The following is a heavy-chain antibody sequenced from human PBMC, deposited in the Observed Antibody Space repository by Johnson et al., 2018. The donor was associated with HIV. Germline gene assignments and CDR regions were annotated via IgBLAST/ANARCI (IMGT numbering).Heavy chain of an antibody. CDR1: GFIFSTYG. J-gene: IGHJ3*02. CDR3: AKDMEFEIAAKGSAFDI. D-gene: IGHD6-6*01. V-gene: IGHV3-30*18. Sequence: QVQLVESGGGLVRPGGSLRLSCAASGFIFSTYGIHWVRQAPGKGLEWVAVISYDGSNKYYADSVKGRFTISRDNSKNTLYLQMNSLRAEDTAVYYCAKDMEFEIAAKGSAFDIWGQGTMVTVSS. CDR2: ISYDGSNK.